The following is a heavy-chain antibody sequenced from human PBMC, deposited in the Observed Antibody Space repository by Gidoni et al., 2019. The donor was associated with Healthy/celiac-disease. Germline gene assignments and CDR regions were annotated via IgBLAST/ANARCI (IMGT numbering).Heavy chain of an antibody. CDR1: GFTFSRYA. CDR3: ARPSHVGTAAAIAEYFQH. Sequence: QVQLVESGGGVVQPGRSLRLSCAASGFTFSRYAMHWVRQAPGKGLEWVAVISYDGSNKYYADSVKGRFTISRDNSKNTLYLQMNSLRAEDTAVYYCARPSHVGTAAAIAEYFQHWGQGTLVTVSS. CDR2: ISYDGSNK. J-gene: IGHJ1*01. D-gene: IGHD6-13*01. V-gene: IGHV3-30-3*01.